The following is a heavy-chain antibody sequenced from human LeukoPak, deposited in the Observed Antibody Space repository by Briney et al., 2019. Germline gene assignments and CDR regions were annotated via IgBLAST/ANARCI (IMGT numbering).Heavy chain of an antibody. CDR2: MYYSGST. D-gene: IGHD3-3*01. Sequence: PSGTLSRTCTVPAGAFSTNYWSWIRQPPGQGLEWIGYMYYSGSTKYNPSLKTRVTISVDTFKRQFSLKLTSVTSADTPVYYCARYDGAFDRFDYWGQGTLVTVSS. CDR1: AGAFSTNY. CDR3: ARYDGAFDRFDY. J-gene: IGHJ4*02. V-gene: IGHV4-59*01.